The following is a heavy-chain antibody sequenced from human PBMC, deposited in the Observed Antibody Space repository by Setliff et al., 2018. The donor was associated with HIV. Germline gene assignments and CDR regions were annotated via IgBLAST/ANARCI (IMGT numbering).Heavy chain of an antibody. Sequence: SETLSLTCTVSGGSISSYFWSWIRQPPGKGLEWIGYIYYNGNTNYSPSLKSRVTISVDTSKNHFSLGLSSVTAADTAVYYCARVFTAGRREYYFDLWGQGTLVTVSS. CDR1: GGSISSYF. J-gene: IGHJ4*02. CDR2: IYYNGNT. D-gene: IGHD6-6*01. CDR3: ARVFTAGRREYYFDL. V-gene: IGHV4-59*08.